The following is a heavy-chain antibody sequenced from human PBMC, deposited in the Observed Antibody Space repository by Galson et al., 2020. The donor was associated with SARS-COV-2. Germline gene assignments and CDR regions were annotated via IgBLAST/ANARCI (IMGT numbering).Heavy chain of an antibody. D-gene: IGHD3-16*01. Sequence: GGSLRLSCAASGFTFSSYGMHWVRQAPGKGLEWVAVISYDGSNKYYADSVKGRFTISRDNSKNTLYLQMNSLRAEDTAVYYCAKVMYAYYYFDYWGQGTLVTVSS. CDR1: GFTFSSYG. CDR3: AKVMYAYYYFDY. CDR2: ISYDGSNK. J-gene: IGHJ4*02. V-gene: IGHV3-30*18.